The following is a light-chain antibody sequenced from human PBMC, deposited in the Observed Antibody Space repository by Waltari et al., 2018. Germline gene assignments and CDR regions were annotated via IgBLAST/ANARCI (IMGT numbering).Light chain of an antibody. CDR1: PGPVSRNSY. V-gene: IGLV8-61*01. J-gene: IGLJ3*02. CDR2: KGI. Sequence: QTVVTQEPSLSVSPGGTVTLTCSFSPGPVSRNSYPTWYQQTPGQPPRTLVYKGIMRSSGVPDRFSGSILGNTAALTITGAQADDESDYYFSMYMGSGVWVFGGGTKLTVL. CDR3: SMYMGSGVWV.